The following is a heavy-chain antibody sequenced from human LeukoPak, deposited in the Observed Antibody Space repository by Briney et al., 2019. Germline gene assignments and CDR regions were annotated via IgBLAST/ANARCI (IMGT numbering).Heavy chain of an antibody. J-gene: IGHJ5*02. CDR3: ARAQAVAGTGGFDP. CDR2: ISSSSSTI. D-gene: IGHD6-19*01. V-gene: IGHV3-48*02. Sequence: PGGSLRLSCAASGFTFSTYSMNWVRQAPGKGLEWVSYISSSSSTIYYADSVKGRFTISRDNAKNTLYLQMNSLRDEDTAIYYCARAQAVAGTGGFDPWGQGTLVTVSS. CDR1: GFTFSTYS.